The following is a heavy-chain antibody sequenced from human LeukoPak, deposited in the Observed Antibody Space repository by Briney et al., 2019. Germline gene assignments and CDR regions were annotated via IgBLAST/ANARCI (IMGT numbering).Heavy chain of an antibody. V-gene: IGHV4-59*01. J-gene: IGHJ6*03. Sequence: SETLSLTCTVSGGSISSYYWSWIRQPPGEGLEWIGYIYYSGSTNYNPSLKSRVTISVDTSKNQFSLKLSSVTAADTAVYYCARVAAGALYYYYYMDVWGKGTTVTVSS. CDR1: GGSISSYY. CDR3: ARVAAGALYYYYYMDV. CDR2: IYYSGST. D-gene: IGHD6-13*01.